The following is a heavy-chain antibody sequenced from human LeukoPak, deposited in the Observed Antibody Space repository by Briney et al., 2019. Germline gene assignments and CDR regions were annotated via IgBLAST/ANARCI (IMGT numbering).Heavy chain of an antibody. D-gene: IGHD6-19*01. CDR3: ARQSSGWYDWFDP. J-gene: IGHJ5*02. CDR1: GGSISSYY. Sequence: PSETLSLTCTVSGGSISSYYWSWIRRPPGKGLEWIGYIYYSGSTNYNPSLKSRVTISVDTSKNQFSLKLSSVTAADTAVYYCARQSSGWYDWFDPWGQGTLVTVSS. CDR2: IYYSGST. V-gene: IGHV4-59*01.